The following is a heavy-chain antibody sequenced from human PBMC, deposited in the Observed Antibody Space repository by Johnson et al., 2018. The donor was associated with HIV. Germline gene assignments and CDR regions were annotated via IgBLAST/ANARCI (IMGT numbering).Heavy chain of an antibody. CDR3: AKEVAYCGGDCYSGAFDI. J-gene: IGHJ3*02. Sequence: VQLVESGGGLVKPGGSLRLSCAASGFTFSSYAMHWVRQAPGKGLEWVAVISYDGSDKYYADSVKGRFTISRDSSKNTLYLQMNSLRAEDTALYYCAKEVAYCGGDCYSGAFDIWGQGTMVTVSS. CDR2: ISYDGSDK. D-gene: IGHD2-21*01. CDR1: GFTFSSYA. V-gene: IGHV3-30*04.